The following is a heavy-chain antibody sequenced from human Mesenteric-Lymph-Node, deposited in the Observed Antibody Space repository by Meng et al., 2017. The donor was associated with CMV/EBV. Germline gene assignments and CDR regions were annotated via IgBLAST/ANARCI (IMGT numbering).Heavy chain of an antibody. CDR3: ARVGRDGYNFDN. Sequence: SETLSLTCTVSGGSVSSGSYYWSWIRQPPGKGLEWIGYIYYTGSTNYNPSLQSRVTMSVDTSESLFSLRLSSLTAADTATYYCARVGRDGYNFDNWGQGTLVTVSS. V-gene: IGHV4-61*03. CDR1: GGSVSSGSYY. J-gene: IGHJ4*02. D-gene: IGHD5-24*01. CDR2: IYYTGST.